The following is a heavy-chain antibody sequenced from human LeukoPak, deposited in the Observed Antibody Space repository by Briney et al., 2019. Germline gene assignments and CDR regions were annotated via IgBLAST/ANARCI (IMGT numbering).Heavy chain of an antibody. CDR2: ISAYNGNT. D-gene: IGHD5-18*01. Sequence: GASVKVSCKASGVIFTSVGISWVRQAPGQGLEWMGWISAYNGNTNYAQKLQGRVTMTTDTSTSTAYMELRSLRSDDTAVYYCARDEEVDTAGPSLYWGQGTLVTVSS. CDR1: GVIFTSVG. J-gene: IGHJ4*02. V-gene: IGHV1-18*01. CDR3: ARDEEVDTAGPSLY.